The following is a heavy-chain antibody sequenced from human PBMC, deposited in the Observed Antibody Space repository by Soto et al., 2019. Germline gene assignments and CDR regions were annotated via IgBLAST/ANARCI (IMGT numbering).Heavy chain of an antibody. CDR3: ARDSQGALLEWLLGY. V-gene: IGHV3-30*09. CDR2: ISYDGSNK. Sequence: AGGSLRLSCAASGFTFSSYAMHWVRQAPGKGLEWVAVISYDGSNKYYADSVKGRFAISRDNSKNTLYLQMNSLRAEDTAVYYCARDSQGALLEWLLGYWGQGTLVTVYS. D-gene: IGHD3-3*01. CDR1: GFTFSSYA. J-gene: IGHJ4*02.